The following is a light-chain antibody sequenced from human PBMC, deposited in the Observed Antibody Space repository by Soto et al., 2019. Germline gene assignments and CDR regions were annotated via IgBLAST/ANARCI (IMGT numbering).Light chain of an antibody. CDR1: TTDLGAYDY. CDR2: EVT. V-gene: IGLV2-14*01. Sequence: QSALTQPASVSGSPGQSITISCTGSTTDLGAYDYVSWYQQHPGQVPKLIIFEVTNRPSGVPDRFSGSRSGNTASLTISGLQADDEADYYCFSHRSGDSHVFGTGTKVTVL. CDR3: FSHRSGDSHV. J-gene: IGLJ1*01.